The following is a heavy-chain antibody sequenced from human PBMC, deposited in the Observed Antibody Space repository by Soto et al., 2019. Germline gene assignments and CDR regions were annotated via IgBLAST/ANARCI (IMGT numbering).Heavy chain of an antibody. V-gene: IGHV3-64D*06. D-gene: IGHD3-3*01. CDR1: GFTFSSYS. CDR3: VKDTKRHITSFWFDP. J-gene: IGHJ5*02. CDR2: ISSNGGST. Sequence: SXESLSLSCSASGFTFSSYSMHWVRQAPGKGLEYVSAISSNGGSTYYADSVKGRFTISRDNSKNTLYLQMSSLRAEDTAVYYCVKDTKRHITSFWFDPWGQGTLVTVSS.